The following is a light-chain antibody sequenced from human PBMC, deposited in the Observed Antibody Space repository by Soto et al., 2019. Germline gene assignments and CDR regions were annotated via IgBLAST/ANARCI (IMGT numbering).Light chain of an antibody. CDR2: GLS. J-gene: IGKJ4*01. Sequence: EIVMTQSPATLSVSPGERATLSCRASQSLSSSLAWYQQKPGQAPRLLIYGLSTRATGIPARFSGGGSGTEFALTISSLQSEDFAVYYCQQYDIWPLTFGGGTKVEIK. CDR3: QQYDIWPLT. V-gene: IGKV3-15*01. CDR1: QSLSSS.